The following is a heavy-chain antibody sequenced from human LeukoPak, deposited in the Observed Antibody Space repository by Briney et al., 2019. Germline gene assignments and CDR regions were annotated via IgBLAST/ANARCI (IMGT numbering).Heavy chain of an antibody. V-gene: IGHV3-23*01. CDR2: ISGSGGST. CDR3: AKDQGTYYYDSSGYLAGW. CDR1: GFTFSSYA. D-gene: IGHD3-22*01. Sequence: PGGSLRLSCAASGFTFSSYAMSWVRQAPGKGLEWVSAISGSGGSTYYADSVKGRFTISRDNSKNTLYLQMNSLRAEDTAVYYCAKDQGTYYYDSSGYLAGWWGQGTLVTVSS. J-gene: IGHJ4*02.